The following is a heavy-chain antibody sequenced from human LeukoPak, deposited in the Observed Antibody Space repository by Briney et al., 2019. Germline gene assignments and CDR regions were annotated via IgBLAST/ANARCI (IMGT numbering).Heavy chain of an antibody. V-gene: IGHV3-30*18. CDR1: GFPFSIYG. D-gene: IGHD2-15*01. Sequence: GGSLRLSRAAGGFPFSIYGVHWVRQAPGKGLEWVAVISYDGNNKYYADSVKGRFTVSRDNSKNTLYLQMNSSRVEDTPLYYCAKVVSTTGQYYYYGMDVWGQGTTVTVSS. CDR2: ISYDGNNK. J-gene: IGHJ6*02. CDR3: AKVVSTTGQYYYYGMDV.